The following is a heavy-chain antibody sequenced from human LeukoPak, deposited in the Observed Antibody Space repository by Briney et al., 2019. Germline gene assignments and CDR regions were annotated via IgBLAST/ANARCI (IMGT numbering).Heavy chain of an antibody. CDR3: ATTMIVVASDAFDI. J-gene: IGHJ3*02. CDR1: GGSISSSNW. Sequence: SETLSLTCAVSGGSISSSNWWSWVRQPPGKGLEWIGEIYHSGSTNYNPSLKSRVTISVDKSKNQLSLKLSSVTAAYTAVYYCATTMIVVASDAFDIWGQGTMVTVSS. CDR2: IYHSGST. V-gene: IGHV4-4*02. D-gene: IGHD3-22*01.